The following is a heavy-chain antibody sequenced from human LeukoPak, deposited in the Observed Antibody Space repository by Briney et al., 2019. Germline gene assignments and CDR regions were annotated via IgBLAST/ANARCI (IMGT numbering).Heavy chain of an antibody. CDR3: ARDLMGATAWFDP. Sequence: PSETLSLTCTVSGGSISTYYWNWIRQSPGKGLEWIGYIYYSGRTNYNSSLKSRVTILIDTSKNQFSLKLSSVTAADTAVYYCARDLMGATAWFDPWGQGALVTVSS. J-gene: IGHJ5*02. CDR1: GGSISTYY. D-gene: IGHD1-26*01. V-gene: IGHV4-59*12. CDR2: IYYSGRT.